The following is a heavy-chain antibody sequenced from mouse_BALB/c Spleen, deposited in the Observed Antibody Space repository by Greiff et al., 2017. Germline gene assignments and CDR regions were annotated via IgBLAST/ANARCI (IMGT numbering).Heavy chain of an antibody. V-gene: IGHV5-6*01. D-gene: IGHD2-10*02. J-gene: IGHJ2*01. CDR2: ISSGGSYT. CDR1: GFTFSSYG. Sequence: EVKLMESGGDLVKPGGSLKLSCAASGFTFSSYGMSWVRQTPDKRLEWVATISSGGSYTYYPDSVKGRFTISRDNAKNTLYLQMSSLKSEDTAMYYCARQDPRYFDYWGQGTTLTVSS. CDR3: ARQDPRYFDY.